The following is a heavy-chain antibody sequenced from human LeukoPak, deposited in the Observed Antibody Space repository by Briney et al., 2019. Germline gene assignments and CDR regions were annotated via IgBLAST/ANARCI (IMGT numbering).Heavy chain of an antibody. Sequence: PSETLSLTCAVYGGSFSGYYWSWIRQPPGKGLEWIGEINHSGSTNYNPSLKSRVTISVDTSKNQFSLKLSSVTAADTAVYYCARGLMVRGSPIWGQGTMVTVSS. J-gene: IGHJ3*02. CDR1: GGSFSGYY. CDR3: ARGLMVRGSPI. V-gene: IGHV4-34*01. CDR2: INHSGST. D-gene: IGHD3-10*01.